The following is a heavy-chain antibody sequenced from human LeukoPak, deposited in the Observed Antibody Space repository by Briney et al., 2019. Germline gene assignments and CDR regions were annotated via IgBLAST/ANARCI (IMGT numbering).Heavy chain of an antibody. Sequence: PGGSLRLSCAASGFTFSSYEMNWVRQAPGKGLEWVSYISSSGSTIYYADSVKGRFTISRDNAKNSLYLQMNSLRAEDTAVYYCAREGPMFDSGSYSKSLGYWGQGFLVTVSS. J-gene: IGHJ4*02. CDR1: GFTFSSYE. D-gene: IGHD3-10*01. CDR3: AREGPMFDSGSYSKSLGY. V-gene: IGHV3-48*03. CDR2: ISSSGSTI.